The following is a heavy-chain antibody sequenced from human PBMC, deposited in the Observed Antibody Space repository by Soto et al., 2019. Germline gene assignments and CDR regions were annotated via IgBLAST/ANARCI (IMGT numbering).Heavy chain of an antibody. V-gene: IGHV1-3*01. CDR2: INADNGDT. D-gene: IGHD3-9*01. CDR1: GYTFTDSA. CDR3: VRVRRVDILTTFYYYCDF. Sequence: GASVKVSCKASGYTFTDSAVNWVRQAPGQRFEWLGWINADNGDTQYSQRFQDRLAITRDTSATTAYMEMSSLTSGDTAIYYCVRVRRVDILTTFYYYCDFWGQGTRVTVAS. J-gene: IGHJ4*02.